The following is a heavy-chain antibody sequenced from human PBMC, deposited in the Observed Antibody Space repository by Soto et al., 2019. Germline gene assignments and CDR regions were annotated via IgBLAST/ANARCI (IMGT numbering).Heavy chain of an antibody. CDR3: ARDPTANRASVYFDL. Sequence: QVRLVQSEGEVKKPGASVKVSCRASGYTFTNYDISWVRQVPGQGLEWMGWISTERDLTKYAQKFQGRVTMTTETFTNTAYMELKSLRFDDAAVYYCARDPTANRASVYFDLWGRGTLVNVS. D-gene: IGHD1-1*01. CDR2: ISTERDLT. J-gene: IGHJ2*01. V-gene: IGHV1-18*04. CDR1: GYTFTNYD.